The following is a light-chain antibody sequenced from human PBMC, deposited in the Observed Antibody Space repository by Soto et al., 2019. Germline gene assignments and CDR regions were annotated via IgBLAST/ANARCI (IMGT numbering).Light chain of an antibody. CDR3: QQSYSTPRT. V-gene: IGKV1-39*01. J-gene: IGKJ2*01. CDR1: QSISSY. CDR2: AAS. Sequence: DIQMTQSPSSLSASVGDRVTITCRASQSISSYLNWDQQKPGKAPKLLIYAASSLQSGVPSRFSGSGSGTDFTVTISSLQPEDFATYYCQQSYSTPRTFGQGTKLEIK.